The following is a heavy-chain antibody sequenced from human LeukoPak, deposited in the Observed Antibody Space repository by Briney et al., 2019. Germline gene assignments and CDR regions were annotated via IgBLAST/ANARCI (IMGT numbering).Heavy chain of an antibody. J-gene: IGHJ4*02. D-gene: IGHD3-22*01. CDR3: ARGDYYDSSGPNTRGGYYFDY. Sequence: SETLSLTCSVSGYSISSDNYWGWIRQPPGKGLEWIATIYHSGSTNYNPSLKSRVTISVDTSKNQFSLKLSSVTAADTAVYYCARGDYYDSSGPNTRGGYYFDYWGQGTLVTVSS. CDR2: IYHSGST. CDR1: GYSISSDNY. V-gene: IGHV4-38-2*02.